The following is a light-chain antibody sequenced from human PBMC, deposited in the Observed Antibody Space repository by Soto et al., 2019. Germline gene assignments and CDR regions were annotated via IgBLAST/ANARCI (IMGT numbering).Light chain of an antibody. V-gene: IGKV1-5*01. Sequence: DIQMTQSPSTLSASVGDRVTITCRASQSISSWLAWYQQKPGKAPKLLIYDASSLESGVPSRFSGSGSGTEFPLTISSLQPDDFATYYCQQYNSYRFTFGPGTKVDIK. CDR3: QQYNSYRFT. CDR2: DAS. J-gene: IGKJ3*01. CDR1: QSISSW.